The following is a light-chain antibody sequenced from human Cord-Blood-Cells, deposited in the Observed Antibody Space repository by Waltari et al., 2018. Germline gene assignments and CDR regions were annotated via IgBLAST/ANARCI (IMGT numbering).Light chain of an antibody. J-gene: IGLJ1*01. Sequence: QSALTQPASVSGSPGQSITISCTGTSSDVGSYNLVSWYQQHPGKAPKLMIYEVSKRPSGVSNRFSGSKSGNTASLTISGLRAEDEADYYCCSYAGSSTFFGTGTKVTVL. V-gene: IGLV2-23*02. CDR1: SSDVGSYNL. CDR3: CSYAGSSTF. CDR2: EVS.